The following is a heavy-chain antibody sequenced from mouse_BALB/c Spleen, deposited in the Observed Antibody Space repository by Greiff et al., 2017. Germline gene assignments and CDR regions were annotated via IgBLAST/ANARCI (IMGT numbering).Heavy chain of an antibody. J-gene: IGHJ2*01. Sequence: EVKLVESGPGLVKPSQSLSLTCTVTGYSITSDYAWNWIRQFPGNKLEWMGYISYSGSTSYNPSLKSRISITRDTSKNQFFLQLNSVTTEDTATYYCARSGGLLRGYFDYWGQGTTLTVSS. V-gene: IGHV3-2*02. D-gene: IGHD2-3*01. CDR2: ISYSGST. CDR3: ARSGGLLRGYFDY. CDR1: GYSITSDYA.